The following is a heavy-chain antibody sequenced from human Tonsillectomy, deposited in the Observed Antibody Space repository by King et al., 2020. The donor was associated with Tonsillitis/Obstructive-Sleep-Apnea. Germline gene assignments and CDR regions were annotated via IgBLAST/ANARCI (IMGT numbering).Heavy chain of an antibody. CDR2: ISWNSGSI. CDR3: AKDIRSSTHFYYMDV. CDR1: GFTFDDYA. J-gene: IGHJ6*03. Sequence: DVQLVESGGGLVQPGRSLRLSCAASGFTFDDYAMHWVRQTPGKGLEWVSGISWNSGSIGYADSVRGRFTISRDNAKNSLYLQMNTLRAEDTALYYCAKDIRSSTHFYYMDVWGKGTTVTVSS. V-gene: IGHV3-9*01. D-gene: IGHD2-15*01.